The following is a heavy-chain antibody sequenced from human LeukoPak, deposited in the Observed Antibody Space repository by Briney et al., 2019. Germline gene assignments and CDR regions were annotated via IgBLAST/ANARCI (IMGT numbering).Heavy chain of an antibody. CDR3: ARRHDYYDSSGYYSNFDY. Sequence: SETLSLTCTVSGGSISSNSYYWGWIRQPPGEGLEWIGSIYYSGSTYYNPSLKSRVTISVDTSKNQFSLKLSSVTAADTAVYYCARRHDYYDSSGYYSNFDYWGQGTLVTVSS. D-gene: IGHD3-22*01. CDR2: IYYSGST. J-gene: IGHJ4*02. V-gene: IGHV4-39*01. CDR1: GGSISSNSYY.